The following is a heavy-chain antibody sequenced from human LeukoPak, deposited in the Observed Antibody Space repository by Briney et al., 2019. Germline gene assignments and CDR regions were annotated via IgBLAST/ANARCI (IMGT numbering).Heavy chain of an antibody. Sequence: GGSLRLSCAASGFTFSSYGMHWVRQAPGRGLEWVAFIRYDGSNKYYADSVKGRFTISRDNSKNTLYLQMNSLRAEDTAVYYCAKAFGKGDYGDSWGQGTLVTVSS. CDR3: AKAFGKGDYGDS. J-gene: IGHJ4*02. CDR1: GFTFSSYG. CDR2: IRYDGSNK. V-gene: IGHV3-30*02. D-gene: IGHD3-3*01.